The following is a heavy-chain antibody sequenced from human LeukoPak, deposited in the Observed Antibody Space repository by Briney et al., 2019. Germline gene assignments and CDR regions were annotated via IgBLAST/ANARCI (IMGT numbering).Heavy chain of an antibody. CDR1: GFTFSGFS. CDR3: AREGRIVVVIPSGGMDV. CDR2: IKQDGSER. J-gene: IGHJ6*02. V-gene: IGHV3-7*03. D-gene: IGHD3-22*01. Sequence: GGSLRLSCAASGFTFSGFSMSWVRQSPTKGLEWVANIKQDGSERYYVDSVKGRFTISRDNAKNSLSLQMNNLRVEDTAVYYCAREGRIVVVIPSGGMDVWGQGTTVTVSS.